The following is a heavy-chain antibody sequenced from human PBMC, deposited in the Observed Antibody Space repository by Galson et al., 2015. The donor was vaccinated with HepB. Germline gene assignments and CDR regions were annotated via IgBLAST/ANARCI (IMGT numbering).Heavy chain of an antibody. CDR2: IHYSGST. CDR1: GGSISSYY. Sequence: SETLSLTCTVSGGSISSYYWSWIRQPPGRGLEWIGYIHYSGSTNYNPSLKSRVTISADTSKNQFSLKLSSVTAADTAVYYCARGTVTTGGEYWGQGTLVTVSS. D-gene: IGHD4-17*01. J-gene: IGHJ4*02. V-gene: IGHV4-59*01. CDR3: ARGTVTTGGEY.